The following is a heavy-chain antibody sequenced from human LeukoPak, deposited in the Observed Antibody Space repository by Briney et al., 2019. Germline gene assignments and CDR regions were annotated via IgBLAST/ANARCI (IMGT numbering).Heavy chain of an antibody. CDR3: ARDLRQQPDYYYGMDV. J-gene: IGHJ6*02. V-gene: IGHV1-2*04. CDR2: INPNSGGT. Sequence: ASVKVSCKASGYTFTGYYMHWVRQAPGQGLEWMGWINPNSGGTNYAQKFQGWVTMTRDTSISTAYMELSRLRSDDTAVYYCARDLRQQPDYYYGMDVWGQGTTVTVSS. D-gene: IGHD1-14*01. CDR1: GYTFTGYY.